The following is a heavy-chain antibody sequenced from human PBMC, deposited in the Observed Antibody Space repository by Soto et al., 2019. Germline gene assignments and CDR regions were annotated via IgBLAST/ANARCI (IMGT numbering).Heavy chain of an antibody. V-gene: IGHV4-31*11. J-gene: IGHJ4*02. CDR3: ARFDSARSGKGDYFDY. CDR2: IYYSGST. CDR1: GGSISSGGYY. Sequence: QVQLQESGPGLVKPSQTLSLTCAVSGGSISSGGYYWSWIRQHPGKGLEWIGYIYYSGSTYYNPSFNGRVTISVDTSKNQFSLKLSSVTAADTAVYYCARFDSARSGKGDYFDYWGQGTLVTVSS. D-gene: IGHD3-3*01.